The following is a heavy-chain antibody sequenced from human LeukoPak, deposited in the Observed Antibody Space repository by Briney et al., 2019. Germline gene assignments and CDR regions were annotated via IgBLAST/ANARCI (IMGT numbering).Heavy chain of an antibody. D-gene: IGHD1-26*01. CDR2: INHSGST. J-gene: IGHJ4*02. Sequence: PSETLSLTCAVYGGSFSGYYWSWIRQPPGKGLEWIGEINHSGSTNYNLSLKSRVTISVDTSKNQFSLKLSSVTAADTAVYYCARVGGSYYTHFDYWGQGTLVTVSS. CDR3: ARVGGSYYTHFDY. V-gene: IGHV4-34*01. CDR1: GGSFSGYY.